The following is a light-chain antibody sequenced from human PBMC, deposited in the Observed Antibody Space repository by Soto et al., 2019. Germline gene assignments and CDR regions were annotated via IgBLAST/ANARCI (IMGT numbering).Light chain of an antibody. CDR2: WAS. V-gene: IGKV4-1*01. J-gene: IGKJ1*01. Sequence: DIVMTQSPDSVTASLGERATINCKSSQSVLYSSNNKNYLAWYQQKPGQPPNLLIYWASTRESGVPDRFSGSGSGTNFTLTISSLLAEDVAVYFCQQYYNTPRTFGQGTRVEIK. CDR1: QSVLYSSNNKNY. CDR3: QQYYNTPRT.